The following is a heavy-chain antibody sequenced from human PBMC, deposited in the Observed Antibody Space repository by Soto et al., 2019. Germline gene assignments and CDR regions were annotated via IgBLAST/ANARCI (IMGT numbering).Heavy chain of an antibody. D-gene: IGHD3-9*01. Sequence: EVQLVESGGGLVKPGGSLRLSCAASGFTFSNAWMSWVRQAPGKGLEWVGRIKSKTDGGTTDYAAPVKGRFTISRDDLKNTLYLQMNSLKTEDTAVYYCTSILRYFDWLYDYWGQGTLVTVSS. J-gene: IGHJ4*02. CDR3: TSILRYFDWLYDY. CDR1: GFTFSNAW. CDR2: IKSKTDGGTT. V-gene: IGHV3-15*01.